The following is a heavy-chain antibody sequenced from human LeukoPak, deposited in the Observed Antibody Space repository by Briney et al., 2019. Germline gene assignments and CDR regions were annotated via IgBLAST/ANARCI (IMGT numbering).Heavy chain of an antibody. V-gene: IGHV4-4*07. CDR3: ARDYSSGYYPNWFDP. CDR2: IYSSGST. J-gene: IGHJ5*02. Sequence: PSETLSLTCTVPGGSISSYYWSWIRQPAVKGLEWIGRIYSSGSTNHNPSLKSRVTMSVDTSKNQFSLKLSSVTAADTAVYYCARDYSSGYYPNWFDPWGQGTLVTVSS. D-gene: IGHD3-22*01. CDR1: GGSISSYY.